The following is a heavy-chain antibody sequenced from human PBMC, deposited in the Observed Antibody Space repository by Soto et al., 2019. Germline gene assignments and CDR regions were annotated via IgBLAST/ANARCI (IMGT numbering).Heavy chain of an antibody. V-gene: IGHV1-18*01. Sequence: QVQLVQSGAEVKKPGASVKVSCKASGYTLTNSGVSWVRQAPGQGLEWMGWISANNGNTNYAQKVQGRVTMTTDTSTSTAYMELRSLRSDDTAVYYCARVPRGAYFYYCMDVWGQGTTVTVS. CDR3: ARVPRGAYFYYCMDV. CDR2: ISANNGNT. D-gene: IGHD3-10*01. J-gene: IGHJ6*02. CDR1: GYTLTNSG.